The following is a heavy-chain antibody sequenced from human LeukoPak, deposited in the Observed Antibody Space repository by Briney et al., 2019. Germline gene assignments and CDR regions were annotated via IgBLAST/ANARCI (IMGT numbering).Heavy chain of an antibody. CDR2: IFTSGRT. CDR1: GGSISSYC. CDR3: ARTYMTSARFDP. D-gene: IGHD2-21*02. Sequence: SETLSLTCTVSGGSISSYCWSWVRQSPGKGLEWIGYIFTSGRTDYNPSLKSRVTMSVDTSKNQFSLKLSSVTAADTAVYYCARTYMTSARFDPWGQGTLVTVSS. J-gene: IGHJ5*02. V-gene: IGHV4-4*09.